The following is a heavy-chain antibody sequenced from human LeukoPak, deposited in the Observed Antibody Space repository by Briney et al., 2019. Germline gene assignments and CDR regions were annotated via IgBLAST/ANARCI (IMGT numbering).Heavy chain of an antibody. CDR2: IIPIFGIA. D-gene: IGHD5-12*01. CDR1: GGTFSSYA. V-gene: IGHV1-69*04. CDR3: ARVDDIVATGGGLYD. Sequence: ASVKVSCKASGGTFSSYAISWVRQAPGQGLEWMGRIIPIFGIANYAQKFQGRVTITADKSTSTAYMELSSLRSEDTAVYYCARVDDIVATGGGLYDWGQGTLVTVSS. J-gene: IGHJ4*02.